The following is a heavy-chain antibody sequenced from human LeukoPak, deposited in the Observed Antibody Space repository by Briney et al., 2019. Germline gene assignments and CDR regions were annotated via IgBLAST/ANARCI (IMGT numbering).Heavy chain of an antibody. CDR2: ISGSGGST. CDR1: GFAFSSYV. J-gene: IGHJ6*03. Sequence: GWTLRLSCAASGFAFSSYVMSWVRPAPGKGLEWVSAISGSGGSTYYADSVKGRFTISRDNSKNALYLQMNSLRAEDTAVYYCAKAGIAAAGSSYYYYYYMDVWGKGTTVTISS. D-gene: IGHD6-13*01. V-gene: IGHV3-23*01. CDR3: AKAGIAAAGSSYYYYYYMDV.